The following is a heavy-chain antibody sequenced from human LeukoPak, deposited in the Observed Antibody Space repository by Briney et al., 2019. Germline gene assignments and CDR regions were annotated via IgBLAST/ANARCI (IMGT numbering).Heavy chain of an antibody. D-gene: IGHD6-19*01. CDR3: ARSDGSGWQYYFDY. V-gene: IGHV3-11*01. CDR1: GFTFSDYY. Sequence: GGSLRLSCAASGFTFSDYYMSWIRQAPGKGLEWVSYVSSSGSTIYYADSVKGRFTISRDNAKNSLYLQMNSLRAEDTAVYYCARSDGSGWQYYFDYWGQGTLVTVSS. J-gene: IGHJ4*02. CDR2: VSSSGSTI.